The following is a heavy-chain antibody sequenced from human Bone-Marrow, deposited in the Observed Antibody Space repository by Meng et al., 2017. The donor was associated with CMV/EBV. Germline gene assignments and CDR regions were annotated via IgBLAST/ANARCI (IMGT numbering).Heavy chain of an antibody. CDR2: INKDGSAE. Sequence: GESLKISCAASGFTFSDYYMTWVRQAPGKGLEWVANINKDGSAEYYDYSVKGRFTISRDNAKNSLYLQMNSLRAEDTAVYYCARDRGVVVPAAIVLDYWGQGTLVTVSS. V-gene: IGHV3-7*01. CDR1: GFTFSDYY. CDR3: ARDRGVVVPAAIVLDY. D-gene: IGHD2-2*02. J-gene: IGHJ4*02.